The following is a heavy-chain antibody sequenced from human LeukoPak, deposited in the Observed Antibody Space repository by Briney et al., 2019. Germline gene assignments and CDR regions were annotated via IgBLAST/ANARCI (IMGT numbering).Heavy chain of an antibody. CDR2: ISNDGSNK. V-gene: IGHV3-30-3*01. Sequence: GGSLRLSCAASGFTFSSNAMHWVRQAPGKGLEWVAVISNDGSNKYYADSVKGRFTISRDNSKNTLSLQMNSLRAEDTAVYHCARDYSGNYYKGFDYWGQGTLVTVS. CDR3: ARDYSGNYYKGFDY. D-gene: IGHD1-26*01. J-gene: IGHJ4*02. CDR1: GFTFSSNA.